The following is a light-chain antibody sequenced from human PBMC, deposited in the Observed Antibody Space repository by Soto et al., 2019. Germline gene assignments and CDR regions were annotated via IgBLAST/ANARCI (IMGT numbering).Light chain of an antibody. CDR3: CSYAGTTTFYV. Sequence: QSALTQPASVSGSPGQSITISCTGTSSDVGRYNLVSWYQHHPGKAPKLIIYDVTQWPSGASNRFSGSKSGNTASLTIFGLQAEDEADYYCCSYAGTTTFYVFGTRTKVTVL. CDR2: DVT. V-gene: IGLV2-23*02. CDR1: SSDVGRYNL. J-gene: IGLJ1*01.